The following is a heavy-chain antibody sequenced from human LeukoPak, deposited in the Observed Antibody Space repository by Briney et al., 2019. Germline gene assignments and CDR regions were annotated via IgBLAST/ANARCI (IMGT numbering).Heavy chain of an antibody. J-gene: IGHJ4*02. CDR2: INPNSGGT. D-gene: IGHD6-19*01. V-gene: IGHV1-2*06. CDR3: ARESSGWYYHY. Sequence: ASVKVSXKASGYTFTGYYMHWVRQAPGQGLEWMGRINPNSGGTNYAQKFQGRVTMTRDTSISTAYMELSRLRSDDTAVYYCARESSGWYYHYWGQGTLVTVSS. CDR1: GYTFTGYY.